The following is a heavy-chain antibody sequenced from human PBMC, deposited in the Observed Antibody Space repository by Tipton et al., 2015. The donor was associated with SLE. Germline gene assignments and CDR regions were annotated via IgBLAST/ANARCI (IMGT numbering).Heavy chain of an antibody. D-gene: IGHD2-21*01. J-gene: IGHJ4*02. CDR2: IYHSGST. Sequence: LRLSCTVSGGSVSSSSYYWGWIRQPPGKGLEWIGSIYHSGSTNYNPSLKSRVTISVDTSKNQFSLKLSSVTAADTAVYYCARGGPRGFWVIAIQARYFDYWGQGTLVTVSS. V-gene: IGHV4-39*07. CDR3: ARGGPRGFWVIAIQARYFDY. CDR1: GGSVSSSSYY.